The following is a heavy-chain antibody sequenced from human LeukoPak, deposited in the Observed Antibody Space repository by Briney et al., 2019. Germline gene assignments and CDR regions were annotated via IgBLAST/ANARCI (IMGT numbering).Heavy chain of an antibody. CDR1: GHTFTGSY. CDR3: ARVKGRVFGVITTKERYFDY. J-gene: IGHJ4*02. V-gene: IGHV1-2*02. CDR2: INPNSGVS. D-gene: IGHD3-3*01. Sequence: ASVKVSCKASGHTFTGSYMHWVRQAPGQGLEWMGWINPNSGVSNYVQKFRGRVTMTRDTSISTAYMELSRLTSDDTAVYYCARVKGRVFGVITTKERYFDYWGQGTLVTVSS.